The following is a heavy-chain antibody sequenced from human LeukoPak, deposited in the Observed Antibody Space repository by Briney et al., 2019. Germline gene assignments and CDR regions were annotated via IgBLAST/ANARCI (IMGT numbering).Heavy chain of an antibody. CDR3: AKGKYSSSWYYFDY. D-gene: IGHD6-13*01. V-gene: IGHV3-48*01. J-gene: IGHJ4*02. CDR1: GFTFSSYS. Sequence: GGSLRLSCSASGFTFSSYSMNWVRQVPGKGLEWVSYISGGSTIVYYADSMKGRFTISRDNSKNTLYLQMNSLRAEDTAVYYCAKGKYSSSWYYFDYWGQGTLVTVSS. CDR2: ISGGSTIV.